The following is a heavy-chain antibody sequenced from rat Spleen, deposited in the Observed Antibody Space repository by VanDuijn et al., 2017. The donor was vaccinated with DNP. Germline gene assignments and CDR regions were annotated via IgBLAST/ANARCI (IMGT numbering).Heavy chain of an antibody. CDR2: ISGGGST. J-gene: IGHJ3*01. CDR3: TGGGSNIYPFSY. CDR1: GFSLTTYG. Sequence: QVQLKESGPGLVQPSQTLSLTCTVSGFSLTTYGVSWVRQPPGKGLEWIAAISGGGSTDYNSALKSRLSISRDTSKSQVFLKMNSLQTEDTAIYFCTGGGSNIYPFSYWGQGTLVTVSS. V-gene: IGHV2S12*01. D-gene: IGHD1-2*01.